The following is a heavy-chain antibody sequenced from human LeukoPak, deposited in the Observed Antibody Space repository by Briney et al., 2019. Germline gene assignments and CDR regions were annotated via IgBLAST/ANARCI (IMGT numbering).Heavy chain of an antibody. J-gene: IGHJ4*02. Sequence: ASVKVSCKASGYIFTSYYMHWVRQAPGQGLEWMGIINPYGGSTSYAQKLQGRVTVTGDTSTSIVYMELSGLRSEDAAVYYCARTMVRGVNHYFDYWGQGTLVTVSS. CDR2: INPYGGST. CDR3: ARTMVRGVNHYFDY. V-gene: IGHV1-46*01. CDR1: GYIFTSYY. D-gene: IGHD3-10*01.